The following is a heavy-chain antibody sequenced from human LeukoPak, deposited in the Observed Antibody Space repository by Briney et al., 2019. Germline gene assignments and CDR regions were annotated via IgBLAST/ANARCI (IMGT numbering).Heavy chain of an antibody. CDR3: ARGPYTAMVGFDY. Sequence: SQTLSLTCTVSGGSISSGGYYWSWIRQHPGKGLEWIGYIYYSGSTYYNPSLKSRVTISVDTSKNQFSLKLSSVTAADTAVYYCARGPYTAMVGFDYWGQGTLVTVSS. CDR1: GGSISSGGYY. V-gene: IGHV4-31*03. CDR2: IYYSGST. D-gene: IGHD5-18*01. J-gene: IGHJ4*02.